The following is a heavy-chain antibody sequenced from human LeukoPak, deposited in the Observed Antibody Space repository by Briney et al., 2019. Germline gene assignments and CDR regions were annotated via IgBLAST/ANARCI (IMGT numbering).Heavy chain of an antibody. J-gene: IGHJ5*02. CDR1: GGSFSGYY. Sequence: PSETLSLTCAVYGGSFSGYYWSWIRQPPGKGLEWIGEINHRGSTTYNPSLKSRVTISVDTSKNQSSLKLSSVTAADTAVYYCARGLMARRGAAAEKRDNWFDPWGQGTLVTVSS. D-gene: IGHD6-13*01. V-gene: IGHV4-34*01. CDR3: ARGLMARRGAAAEKRDNWFDP. CDR2: INHRGST.